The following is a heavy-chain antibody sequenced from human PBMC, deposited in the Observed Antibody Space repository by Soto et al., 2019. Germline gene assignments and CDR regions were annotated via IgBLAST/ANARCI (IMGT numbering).Heavy chain of an antibody. CDR1: GGSISSYY. Sequence: SETLSLTCTVSGGSISSYYWSWIRQPPGKGLEWIGYIYYSGSTNYNPSLKSRVTISVDTSKNQFSLKLSSVTAADTAVYYCARDRRALGGVNYYGRDVWGQGTTVTVSS. D-gene: IGHD3-16*01. J-gene: IGHJ6*02. CDR2: IYYSGST. V-gene: IGHV4-59*01. CDR3: ARDRRALGGVNYYGRDV.